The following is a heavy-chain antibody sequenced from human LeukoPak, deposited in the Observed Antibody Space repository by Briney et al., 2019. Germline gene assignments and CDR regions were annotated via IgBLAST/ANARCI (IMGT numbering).Heavy chain of an antibody. J-gene: IGHJ4*02. CDR1: GFTFSSYG. Sequence: GGSLRLSCGASGFTFSSYGMHWVRQAPGKGLEWVAVISYDGSDKYYADSVKGRFTISRDSSKNTLFLQMNSLRVEDTALYYCAKGWGNFDYWGQGTLVTVSS. CDR3: AKGWGNFDY. CDR2: ISYDGSDK. V-gene: IGHV3-30*18. D-gene: IGHD3-16*01.